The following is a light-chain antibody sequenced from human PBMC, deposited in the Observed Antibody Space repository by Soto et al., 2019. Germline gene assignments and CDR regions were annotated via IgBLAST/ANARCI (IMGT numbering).Light chain of an antibody. J-gene: IGKJ1*01. CDR1: QTVSSGF. V-gene: IGKV3-20*01. Sequence: EIVLTQSPGTLSLSPGERATLSCRASQTVSSGFLAWYQQRPGQAPRLIIYNASSRATGIPDRFSGSGSGTDFTLTISRLEPEDFAMYYCQQYGNSPQTFGQGTKVDSK. CDR3: QQYGNSPQT. CDR2: NAS.